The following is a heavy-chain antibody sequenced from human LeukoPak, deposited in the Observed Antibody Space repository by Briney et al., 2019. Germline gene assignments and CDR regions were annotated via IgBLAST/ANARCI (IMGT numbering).Heavy chain of an antibody. Sequence: GGSLRLSCAASGFTFSSYSMNWVRQAPGKGLEWVSYISSSSSTIYYADSVKGRFTISRDNAKNSLYLQMNSLRAEDTAVYYCARDIVVVPAAPNWFDPWGQGTLVTVSS. D-gene: IGHD2-2*01. CDR1: GFTFSSYS. CDR3: ARDIVVVPAAPNWFDP. CDR2: ISSSSSTI. V-gene: IGHV3-48*04. J-gene: IGHJ5*02.